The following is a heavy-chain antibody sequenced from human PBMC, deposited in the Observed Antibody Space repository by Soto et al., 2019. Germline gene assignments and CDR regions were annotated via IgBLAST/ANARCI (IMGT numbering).Heavy chain of an antibody. V-gene: IGHV4-61*01. CDR2: IYYSGST. CDR3: ARGIEGWYQGRYYYGMDV. D-gene: IGHD6-19*01. CDR1: GGSVSSGSYY. Sequence: QVQLQESGPGLVKPSETLSLTCTVSGGSVSSGSYYWSWIRQPPGKGLEWIGYIYYSGSTNYHPALKSRLPISVDTAKNQCSLKLSSVTAADTAVYYCARGIEGWYQGRYYYGMDVWGQGTTVTVSS. J-gene: IGHJ6*02.